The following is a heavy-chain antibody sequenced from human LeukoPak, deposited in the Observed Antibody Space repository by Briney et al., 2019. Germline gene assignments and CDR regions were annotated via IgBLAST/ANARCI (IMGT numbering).Heavy chain of an antibody. J-gene: IGHJ4*02. CDR3: ARPFMRYSSSWPFDY. D-gene: IGHD6-13*01. CDR1: GFTFSDFA. CDR2: INHSGST. Sequence: GSLRLSCVASGFTFSDFAMSWIRQPPGKGLEWIGEINHSGSTNYNPSLKSRVTISVDTSKNQFSLKLSSVTAADTAVYYCARPFMRYSSSWPFDYWGQGTLVTVSS. V-gene: IGHV4-34*01.